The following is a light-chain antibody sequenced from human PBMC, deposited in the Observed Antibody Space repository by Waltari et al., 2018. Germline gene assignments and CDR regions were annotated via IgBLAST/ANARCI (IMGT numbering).Light chain of an antibody. V-gene: IGLV2-18*02. CDR3: SSPTTSITWV. CDR2: DVT. CDR1: SSDVGNYNR. Sequence: QSALTQPASVSGSPGQSVTISCTATSSDVGNYNRVSWYQQSPGTAPKLMIYDVTNRPSGVPDRFSGSKSGNTASLTISGLQAEDEADYYCSSPTTSITWVFGGGTKLTVL. J-gene: IGLJ3*02.